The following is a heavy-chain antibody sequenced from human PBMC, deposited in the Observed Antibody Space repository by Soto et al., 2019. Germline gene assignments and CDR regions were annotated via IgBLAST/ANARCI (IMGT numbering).Heavy chain of an antibody. D-gene: IGHD3-10*01. J-gene: IGHJ4*02. CDR3: ARHHFVFGWSY. Sequence: SETLSLTCAVSGDSISSNDLWSWVRQPPGKGLEWIGEIYHSGSTNYYPSLRSRVTISVDISKNEISLDLNSVTPQDTAVYYCARHHFVFGWSYWGQGTQVTVSS. CDR1: GDSISSNDL. CDR2: IYHSGST. V-gene: IGHV4-4*02.